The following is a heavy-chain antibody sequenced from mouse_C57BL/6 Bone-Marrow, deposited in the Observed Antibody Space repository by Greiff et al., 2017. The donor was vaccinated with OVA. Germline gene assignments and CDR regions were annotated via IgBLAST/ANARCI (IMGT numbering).Heavy chain of an antibody. CDR3: AREGGYDGIDY. J-gene: IGHJ2*01. D-gene: IGHD2-2*01. V-gene: IGHV5-16*01. CDR2: INYDGSST. Sequence: EVQRVESEGGLVQPGSSMKLSCTASGFTFSDYYMAWVRQVPEKGLEWVANINYDGSSTYYLDSLKSRFIISRDNAKNILYLKMSSLKSEDTATYYCAREGGYDGIDYWGQGTTLTVSS. CDR1: GFTFSDYY.